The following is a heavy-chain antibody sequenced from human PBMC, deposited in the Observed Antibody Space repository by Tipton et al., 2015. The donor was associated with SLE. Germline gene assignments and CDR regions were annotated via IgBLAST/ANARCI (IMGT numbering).Heavy chain of an antibody. Sequence: QSGAEVKKPGASVKVSCKASGYTFTSYDINWVRQATGQGLEWMGWMNPNSGNTGYAQKFAGRVTMTRDTSINTAYMELSSLRSEDTAVYYSVRDIAPTGNHIFDVWGRGTEVTVTS. CDR3: VRDIAPTGNHIFDV. D-gene: IGHD6-13*01. V-gene: IGHV1-8*02. J-gene: IGHJ3*01. CDR1: GYTFTSYD. CDR2: MNPNSGNT.